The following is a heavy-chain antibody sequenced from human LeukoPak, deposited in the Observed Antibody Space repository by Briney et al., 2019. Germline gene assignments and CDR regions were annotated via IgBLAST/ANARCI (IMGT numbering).Heavy chain of an antibody. V-gene: IGHV3-7*01. CDR1: GFTLSTFG. CDR3: ARVGTQGVDY. D-gene: IGHD7-27*01. J-gene: IGHJ4*02. CDR2: IKQDGSEK. Sequence: GGSLRLSCAASGFTLSTFGMSWVRQAPGKGLEWVANIKQDGSEKYYVDSVKGQFTISRDNAKNSLYLQMNSLRAEDTAVYYCARVGTQGVDYWGQGTLVTVSS.